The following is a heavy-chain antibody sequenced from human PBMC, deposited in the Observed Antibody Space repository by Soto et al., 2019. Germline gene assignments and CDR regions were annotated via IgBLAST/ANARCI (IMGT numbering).Heavy chain of an antibody. CDR1: GFTFSSYG. V-gene: IGHV3-33*01. D-gene: IGHD3-10*02. CDR2: IWYDGSNK. CDR3: ARGPYVYYYYSLDV. Sequence: QVQLVESGGGVVQPGRSLRLSCAASGFTFSSYGMHWVRQAPGKGLEWVAVIWYDGSNKYYADSVKGRFTISRDNSKNTLYLQMNSLRAEDTAVYYCARGPYVYYYYSLDVWGKGTTVTGSS. J-gene: IGHJ6*03.